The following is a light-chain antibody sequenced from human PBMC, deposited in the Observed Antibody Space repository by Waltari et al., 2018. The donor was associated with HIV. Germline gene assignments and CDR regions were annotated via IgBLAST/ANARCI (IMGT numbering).Light chain of an antibody. Sequence: NFMLTQPHSVSESPGKTVTISCTGSSGSIASNYVQWYQQRPGSAPTTVIYEDRQRPSGVPYLFSGSIDSSANAAYLTISGLKTEDEADYYCQSYDTSSHVVFGGGTKLTVL. V-gene: IGLV6-57*02. CDR2: EDR. J-gene: IGLJ2*01. CDR3: QSYDTSSHVV. CDR1: SGSIASNY.